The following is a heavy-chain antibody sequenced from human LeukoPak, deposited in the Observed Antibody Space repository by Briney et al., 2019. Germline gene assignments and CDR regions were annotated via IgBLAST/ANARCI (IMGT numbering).Heavy chain of an antibody. V-gene: IGHV3-7*01. J-gene: IGHJ6*02. Sequence: SGGSLKLSCAASGFTFSSYWMSWVRQAPGKGLEWVANIKQDGSEKYYVDSVKGRFTISRDNAKNSLYLQMNSLRAEDTAVYYCARDGVYCSSTSCGSYYYYGMDVWGQGTTVTVSS. CDR1: GFTFSSYW. CDR3: ARDGVYCSSTSCGSYYYYGMDV. CDR2: IKQDGSEK. D-gene: IGHD2-2*01.